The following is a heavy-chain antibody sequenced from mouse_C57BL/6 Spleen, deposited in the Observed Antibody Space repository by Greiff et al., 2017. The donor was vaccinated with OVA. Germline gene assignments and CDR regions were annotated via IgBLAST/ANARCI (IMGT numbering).Heavy chain of an antibody. CDR2: ISDGGSYT. CDR3: ARDGYYFDY. Sequence: DVHLVESGGGLVKPGGSLKLSCAASGFTFSSYAMSWVRQTPEKRLEWVATISDGGSYTYYPDNVKGLFTISRDNAKNNLYLQMSHLKSEDTAMYYCARDGYYFDYWGQGTTLTGSS. CDR1: GFTFSSYA. V-gene: IGHV5-4*01. J-gene: IGHJ2*01. D-gene: IGHD2-2*01.